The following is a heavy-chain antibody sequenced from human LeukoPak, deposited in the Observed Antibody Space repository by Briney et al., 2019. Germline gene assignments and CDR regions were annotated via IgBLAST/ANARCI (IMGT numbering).Heavy chain of an antibody. CDR3: ARDRIAVVLFDY. V-gene: IGHV3-21*01. Sequence: GGSLRPSCAASGFTFSSYSMNWVRQAPGKGLEWVSSISSSSSYIYYADSVKGRFTISRDNAKNSLYLQMNSLRAEDTAVYYCARDRIAVVLFDYWGQGTLVTVSS. J-gene: IGHJ4*02. CDR1: GFTFSSYS. CDR2: ISSSSSYI. D-gene: IGHD6-19*01.